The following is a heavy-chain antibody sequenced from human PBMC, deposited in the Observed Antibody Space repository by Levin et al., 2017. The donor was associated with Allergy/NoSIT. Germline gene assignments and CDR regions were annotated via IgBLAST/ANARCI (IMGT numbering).Heavy chain of an antibody. CDR3: ARSPLYYFGSGFDP. Sequence: GSLRLSCTVCGGSISSSRFYWGWIRQPPGKGLEWIGSIYYSGSTYYNPSLKSRVTISVDTSKNQFSLKLSSVTAADTAVYYCARSPLYYFGSGFDPWGQGTLVTVSS. CDR2: IYYSGST. V-gene: IGHV4-39*01. CDR1: GGSISSSRFY. J-gene: IGHJ5*02. D-gene: IGHD3-10*01.